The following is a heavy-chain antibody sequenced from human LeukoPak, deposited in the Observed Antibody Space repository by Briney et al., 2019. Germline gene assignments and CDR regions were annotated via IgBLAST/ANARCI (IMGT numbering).Heavy chain of an antibody. J-gene: IGHJ4*02. V-gene: IGHV4-34*01. CDR3: ARAPGWAWFGELSNRHFDY. D-gene: IGHD3-10*01. CDR2: INHSGST. CDR1: GFTFRKYW. Sequence: GSLRLSCAASGFTFRKYWLHWVRQAPGKGLEWIGEINHSGSTNYNPSLKSRVTISVDTSKDQFSLKLSSVTAADTAVYYCARAPGWAWFGELSNRHFDYWGQGTLVTVSS.